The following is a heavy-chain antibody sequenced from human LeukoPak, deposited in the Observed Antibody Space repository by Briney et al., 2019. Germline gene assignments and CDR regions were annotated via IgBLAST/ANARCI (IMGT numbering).Heavy chain of an antibody. CDR2: ISSSSSYI. J-gene: IGHJ4*02. D-gene: IGHD1-26*01. CDR3: ARANSGSYSLSD. V-gene: IGHV3-21*01. CDR1: GFTFSSYS. Sequence: GGSLRLSCAASGFTFSSYSMNWVRQAPGKGLEWVSSISSSSSYIYYADSVKGRFTISRDNAKNSLYLQMNSLRAEDTAVYYCARANSGSYSLSDWGQGTLVTVSS.